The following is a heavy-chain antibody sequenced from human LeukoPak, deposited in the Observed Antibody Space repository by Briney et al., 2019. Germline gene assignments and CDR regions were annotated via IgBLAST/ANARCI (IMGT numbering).Heavy chain of an antibody. CDR3: ARDYQLLNAFDI. V-gene: IGHV3-48*01. D-gene: IGHD2-2*01. J-gene: IGHJ3*02. Sequence: SVKGRFTISRDNAKNSLYLQTNSLRAEDTAVYYCARDYQLLNAFDIWGQGTMVTVSS.